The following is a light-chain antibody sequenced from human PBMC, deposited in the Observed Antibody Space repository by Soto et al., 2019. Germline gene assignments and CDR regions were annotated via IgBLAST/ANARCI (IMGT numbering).Light chain of an antibody. CDR1: QMISTW. Sequence: DIQMTQSPSTLSASVGDRVTITCRASQMISTWLAWYQQKPGKAPKLLMYDASSLRNGFPSRFSGSGSGTEFTLTISSLQLDDSATYYCQQYGSYWTFGQGTKVEVK. CDR2: DAS. J-gene: IGKJ1*01. CDR3: QQYGSYWT. V-gene: IGKV1-5*01.